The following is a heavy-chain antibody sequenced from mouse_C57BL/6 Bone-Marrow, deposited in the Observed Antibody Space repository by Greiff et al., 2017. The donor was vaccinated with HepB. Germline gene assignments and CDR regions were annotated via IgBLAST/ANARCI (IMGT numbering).Heavy chain of an antibody. Sequence: EVKLVESGPVLVKPGASVKMSCKASGYTFTDYYMNWVKQSHGKSLEWIGVINPYNGGTSYNQKFKGKATLTVDKSSSTAYMELNSLTSEDSAVYYCARDRNFDVWGTGTTVTVSS. CDR3: ARDRNFDV. CDR1: GYTFTDYY. J-gene: IGHJ1*03. D-gene: IGHD3-2*01. V-gene: IGHV1-19*01. CDR2: INPYNGGT.